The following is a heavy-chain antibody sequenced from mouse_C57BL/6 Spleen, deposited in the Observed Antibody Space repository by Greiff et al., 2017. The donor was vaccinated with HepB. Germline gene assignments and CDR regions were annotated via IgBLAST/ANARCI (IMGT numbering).Heavy chain of an antibody. CDR1: GYTFTSYW. CDR3: ARGRNLGRDWDFDV. V-gene: IGHV1-52*01. CDR2: IDPSDSDT. Sequence: VQLQQPGAELVRPGSSVKLSCKASGYTFTSYWMHWVKQRPIQGLEWIGNIDPSDSDTHYNQKFKDKATLTVDKSSSTAYMQLSSLTSEDSAVYCSARGRNLGRDWDFDVWGTGTTVTVSS. D-gene: IGHD4-1*01. J-gene: IGHJ1*03.